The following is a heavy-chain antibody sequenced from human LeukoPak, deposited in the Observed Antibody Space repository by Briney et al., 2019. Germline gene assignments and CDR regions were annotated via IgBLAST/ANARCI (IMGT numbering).Heavy chain of an antibody. D-gene: IGHD2-15*01. CDR3: AREDPVAAFSFDY. V-gene: IGHV3-11*01. J-gene: IGHJ4*02. CDR2: ISNSGGTV. CDR1: GFTFSDYY. Sequence: GGSLRLSCTASGFTFSDYYMNWIRQAPGKGLEWISYISNSGGTVYYADSVKGRFTISRDNAKDSLYLQMNSLRPEDTAVYYCAREDPVAAFSFDYWGQGTLVTVSS.